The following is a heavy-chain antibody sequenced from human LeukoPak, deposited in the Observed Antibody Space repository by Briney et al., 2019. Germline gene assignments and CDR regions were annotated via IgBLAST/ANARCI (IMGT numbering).Heavy chain of an antibody. J-gene: IGHJ4*02. V-gene: IGHV3-23*01. CDR2: ISDSGDST. Sequence: GGSLRLSCAASGFTFSSYSMTWVRQTPGKGLEWVSGISDSGDSTYYADSVKSRFTISRDNSRNTLYLEMNSLRAEDTAVYYCTKWSGFGNDWGQGTLVTVSS. CDR3: TKWSGFGND. D-gene: IGHD3-10*01. CDR1: GFTFSSYS.